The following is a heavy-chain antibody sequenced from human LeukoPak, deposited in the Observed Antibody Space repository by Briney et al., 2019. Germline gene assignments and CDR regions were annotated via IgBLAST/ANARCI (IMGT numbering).Heavy chain of an antibody. CDR3: ARDAHIVRGVNPLDY. CDR2: VSYSSSTI. CDR1: GFTFSSHG. J-gene: IGHJ4*02. D-gene: IGHD3-10*01. Sequence: GGSLRLSCAASGFTFSSHGMHWVRQAPGKGLEWISYVSYSSSTIYYADSVKGRFTISRDNAKNSLYLQMNSLRDEDTAVYYCARDAHIVRGVNPLDYWGQGTLVTVSS. V-gene: IGHV3-48*02.